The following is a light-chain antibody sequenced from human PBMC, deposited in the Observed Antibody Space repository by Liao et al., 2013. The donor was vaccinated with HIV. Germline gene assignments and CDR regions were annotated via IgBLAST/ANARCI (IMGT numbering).Light chain of an antibody. CDR2: YDT. CDR3: QAWDSNTAYV. V-gene: IGLV3-21*01. Sequence: SYVLTQPPSVSVAPGKTATITCGGNNIGSKNVHWYQQRPGQAPLLVIYYDTDRPSGIPERFAGSNSENTATLTISGTQPMDEADYYCQAWDSNTAYVFGTGTKVSVL. CDR1: NIGSKN. J-gene: IGLJ1*01.